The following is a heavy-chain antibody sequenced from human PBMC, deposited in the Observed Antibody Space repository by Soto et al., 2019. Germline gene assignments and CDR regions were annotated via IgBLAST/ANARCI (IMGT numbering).Heavy chain of an antibody. J-gene: IGHJ4*02. CDR2: IRSKAYGGTT. Sequence: GGSLRLSCTASGFTFGDYAMSWVRQAPGKGLEWVGFIRSKAYGGTTEYAASVKGRFTISRDDSKSIAYLQMNSLKTEDTAVYYCTRCGGSPYYFDYWGQGTLVTVSS. V-gene: IGHV3-49*04. D-gene: IGHD2-15*01. CDR3: TRCGGSPYYFDY. CDR1: GFTFGDYA.